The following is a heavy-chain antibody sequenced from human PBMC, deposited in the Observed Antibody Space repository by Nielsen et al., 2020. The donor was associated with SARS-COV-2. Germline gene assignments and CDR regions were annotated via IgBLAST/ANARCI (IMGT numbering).Heavy chain of an antibody. Sequence: GGSLRLSCAASGFAFSSYAMSWVRQAPGKGLEWVSAISGSGGSTYYADSVKGRFTISRDNSKNTLYLQMNSLRAEDTAVYYCAKDRKLLWFGELNWGQGTLVTVSS. CDR2: ISGSGGST. CDR1: GFAFSSYA. J-gene: IGHJ4*02. V-gene: IGHV3-23*01. CDR3: AKDRKLLWFGELN. D-gene: IGHD3-10*01.